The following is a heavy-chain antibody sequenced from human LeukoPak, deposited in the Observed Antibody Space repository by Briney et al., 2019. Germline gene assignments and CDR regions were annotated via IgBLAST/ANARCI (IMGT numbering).Heavy chain of an antibody. V-gene: IGHV3-49*04. Sequence: GGSLRLSCAASGFTFSNAWMNWVRQAPGKGLEWVGFIRSKAYGGTTEYAASVKGRFTISRDDSKSIAYLQMNSLKTEDTAVYYCTNGVSQHWGQGTLVTVSS. D-gene: IGHD2-21*01. J-gene: IGHJ1*01. CDR1: GFTFSNAW. CDR3: TNGVSQH. CDR2: IRSKAYGGTT.